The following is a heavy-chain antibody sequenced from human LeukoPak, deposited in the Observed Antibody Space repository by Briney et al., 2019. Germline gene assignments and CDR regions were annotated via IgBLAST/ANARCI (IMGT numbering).Heavy chain of an antibody. J-gene: IGHJ4*02. CDR1: GFSFNIYG. CDR3: AKDPYALSWELYFDY. V-gene: IGHV3-23*01. CDR2: LSGSGDSA. D-gene: IGHD1-26*01. Sequence: PGGSLRLSCAASGFSFNIYGMSWVRQAPGKGLEWVSTLSGSGDSAYHADSVKGRFTISRDNSKNMLYLQMNSLRVEDTAVYYCAKDPYALSWELYFDYWGQGTLVTVSS.